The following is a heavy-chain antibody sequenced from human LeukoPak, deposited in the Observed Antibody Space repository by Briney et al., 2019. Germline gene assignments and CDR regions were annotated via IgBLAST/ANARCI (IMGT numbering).Heavy chain of an antibody. D-gene: IGHD7-27*01. V-gene: IGHV3-74*01. Sequence: GGSRRLSWAAAGFTFSSSRMLWVRQTPGKGLVWVSNINTDGSSTNYADSVKGRFAISRDNAKNTLYLQMDSLRAEDTAIYYCVRNWGEDYWGQGTLVTVSS. CDR1: GFTFSSSR. J-gene: IGHJ4*02. CDR3: VRNWGEDY. CDR2: INTDGSST.